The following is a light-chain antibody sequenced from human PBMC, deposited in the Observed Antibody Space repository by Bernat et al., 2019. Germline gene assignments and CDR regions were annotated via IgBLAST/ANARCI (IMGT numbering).Light chain of an antibody. CDR3: QQSFNAPLFT. V-gene: IGKV1-39*01. CDR1: QTLDTY. J-gene: IGKJ3*01. CDR2: AAS. Sequence: IFVTQSPSSLSASVGDRVTITCRASQTLDTYLNWHQQKPGKAPNLIIFAASTLQSGVPSRFSGSGSGTDFTLTISSLQPEDFATYYCQQSFNAPLFTFGPGTKVDLK.